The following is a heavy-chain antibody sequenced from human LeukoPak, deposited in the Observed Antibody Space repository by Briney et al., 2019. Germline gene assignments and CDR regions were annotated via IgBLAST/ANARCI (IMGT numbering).Heavy chain of an antibody. Sequence: WAAVKVSCKASGGTFTSYDINWVRQATGQGLEWMGWMNPNSGNTGYAQKFQGRVTMTRNTSISTAYMELSSLRSEDTAVYYCARGVLRYFDWLLTYYYYYYMDVWGKGTTVTVSS. D-gene: IGHD3-9*01. CDR3: ARGVLRYFDWLLTYYYYYYMDV. CDR2: MNPNSGNT. CDR1: GGTFTSYD. V-gene: IGHV1-8*01. J-gene: IGHJ6*03.